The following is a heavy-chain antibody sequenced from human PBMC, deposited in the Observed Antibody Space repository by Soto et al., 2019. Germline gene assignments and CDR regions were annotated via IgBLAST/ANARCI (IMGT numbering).Heavy chain of an antibody. CDR1: GYTFTGYY. CDR3: ARDVIAVAGTGLHSYYYGMDV. V-gene: IGHV1-2*04. J-gene: IGHJ6*02. Sequence: ASVKVSCKASGYTFTGYYMHWVRQAPGQGLEWMGWINPNSGGTNYAQKFQGWVTMTRDTSISTAYMELSRLRSDDTAVYYCARDVIAVAGTGLHSYYYGMDVWGQGTTVTVSS. CDR2: INPNSGGT. D-gene: IGHD6-19*01.